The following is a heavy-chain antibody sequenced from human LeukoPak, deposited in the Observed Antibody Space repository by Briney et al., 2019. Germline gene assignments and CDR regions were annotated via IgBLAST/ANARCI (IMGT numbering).Heavy chain of an antibody. CDR3: GTLLSNGPFDY. V-gene: IGHV1-2*02. CDR2: IYPNSGAT. CDR1: GYTFTGDY. J-gene: IGHJ4*02. Sequence: ASVKVSCKASGYTFTGDYMHWVRQAPGQGLEWMGYIYPNSGATKYAQKFQGRVTMTRDTSISTAYVELSGLRSDDTAVYYCGTLLSNGPFDYWGQGSLVTVSS.